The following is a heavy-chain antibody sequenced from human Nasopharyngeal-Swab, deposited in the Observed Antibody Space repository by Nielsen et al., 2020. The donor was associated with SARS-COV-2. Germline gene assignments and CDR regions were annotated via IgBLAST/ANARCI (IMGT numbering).Heavy chain of an antibody. CDR1: GGSISSGGYY. J-gene: IGHJ6*02. CDR2: IYYSGGT. V-gene: IGHV4-31*02. D-gene: IGHD5-18*01. CDR3: ARDRGLWLSWYYYGMDV. Sequence: SETLSLTWTVSGGSISSGGYYWSWIRQHPGKGLEWIGYIYYSGGTYYNPSLKSRVTISVDTSKNQFSLKLSSVTAADTAVYYCARDRGLWLSWYYYGMDVWGQGTTVTVSS.